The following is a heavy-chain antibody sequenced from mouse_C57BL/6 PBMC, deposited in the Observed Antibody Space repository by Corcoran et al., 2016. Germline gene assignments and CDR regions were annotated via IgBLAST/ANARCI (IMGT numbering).Heavy chain of an antibody. CDR2: IYPRSGNT. D-gene: IGHD2-3*01. CDR3: ARKPLDGYYEY. V-gene: IGHV1-81*01. CDR1: GYTFTSYG. Sequence: QVQLQQSGAELARPGASVKLSCNASGYTFTSYGISWVKQRTGQGLEWIGEIYPRSGNTYYNEKFKGKATLTADKSSSTAYMELRSLTSEDSAVYFCARKPLDGYYEYWGQGTTLTVSS. J-gene: IGHJ2*01.